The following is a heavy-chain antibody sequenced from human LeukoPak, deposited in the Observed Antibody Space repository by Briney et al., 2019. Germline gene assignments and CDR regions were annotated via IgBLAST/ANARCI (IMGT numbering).Heavy chain of an antibody. CDR1: GFTFSSYS. CDR3: AKEASIMGDY. J-gene: IGHJ4*02. D-gene: IGHD3-16*01. CDR2: ISGSGGST. Sequence: GGSLTLSCAPCGFTFSSYSMSWVRQAPGKGLECVSAISGSGGSTYYADSVKGRFTISRDNSKSTLYLQMNSLRAEDTAVYYCAKEASIMGDYWGQGTLVTVSS. V-gene: IGHV3-23*01.